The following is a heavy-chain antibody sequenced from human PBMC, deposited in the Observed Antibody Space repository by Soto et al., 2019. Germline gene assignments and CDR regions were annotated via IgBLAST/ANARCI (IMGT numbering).Heavy chain of an antibody. D-gene: IGHD3-22*01. V-gene: IGHV3-30*18. CDR1: GFTFSSYG. Sequence: GGSLRLSCAASGFTFSSYGMHWVRQAPGKGLEWVAVISYDGSNKYYADSVKGRFTISRDNSKNTLYLQMNSLRAEDTAVYYCANLPSIYDSSGYYGPGGYYYYGMDVWGQGTTVTVSS. J-gene: IGHJ6*02. CDR3: ANLPSIYDSSGYYGPGGYYYYGMDV. CDR2: ISYDGSNK.